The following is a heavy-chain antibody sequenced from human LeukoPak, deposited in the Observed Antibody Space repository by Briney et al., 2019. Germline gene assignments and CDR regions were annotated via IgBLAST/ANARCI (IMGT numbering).Heavy chain of an antibody. CDR1: GGSISSSSYY. Sequence: SETLSLTCTVSGGSISSSSYYWGWIRQPPGKGLEWIGSIYYSGSTYYNPSLKSRVTISVDTSKNQFSLKLSSVTAADTAVYYCAKDVGYYGSGSYYYSWGQGTLVTVSS. J-gene: IGHJ4*02. CDR2: IYYSGST. V-gene: IGHV4-39*02. D-gene: IGHD3-10*01. CDR3: AKDVGYYGSGSYYYS.